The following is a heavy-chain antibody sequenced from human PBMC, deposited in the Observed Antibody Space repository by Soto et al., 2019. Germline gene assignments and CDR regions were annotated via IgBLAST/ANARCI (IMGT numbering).Heavy chain of an antibody. D-gene: IGHD3-3*01. CDR3: ARDRREWLSHYYYYGMDV. J-gene: IGHJ6*02. CDR2: ISSSGSTI. Sequence: GALRLSCAASGFTFSSYEMNWVRQAPGKGLEWVSYISSSGSTIYYADSVKGRFTISRDNAKNSLYLQMNSLRAEDTAVYYCARDRREWLSHYYYYGMDVWGQGTTVTVSS. CDR1: GFTFSSYE. V-gene: IGHV3-48*03.